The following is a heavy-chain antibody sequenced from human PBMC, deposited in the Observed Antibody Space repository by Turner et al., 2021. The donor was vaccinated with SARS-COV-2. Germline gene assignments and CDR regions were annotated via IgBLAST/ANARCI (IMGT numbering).Heavy chain of an antibody. D-gene: IGHD6-19*01. CDR2: INHGEST. V-gene: IGHV4-34*01. CDR3: ARSGWSLWYFDY. CDR1: GGSFSGYY. J-gene: IGHJ4*02. Sequence: QMQLQQWGAGLLKPSETLSLTCAVYGGSFSGYYWSWIRQPPGKGLEWIGEINHGESTNYNPSLKSRVTISVDTSKNQFSLKLSSVTAADTAVYYCARSGWSLWYFDYWGQGTLVTVSS.